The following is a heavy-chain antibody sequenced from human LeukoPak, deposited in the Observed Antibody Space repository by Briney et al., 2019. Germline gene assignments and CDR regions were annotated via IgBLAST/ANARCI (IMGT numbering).Heavy chain of an antibody. J-gene: IGHJ4*02. CDR1: GGTFSSYA. V-gene: IGHV1-69*13. Sequence: VASVKVSCKASGGTFSSYAISWVRQAPGQGLEWMGGIIPIFGTANYAQKFQGRVTITADESTSTAYMELSSLRSEDTAVYYCARGPVAGIFDYWGQGTLVTVSS. CDR2: IIPIFGTA. D-gene: IGHD6-19*01. CDR3: ARGPVAGIFDY.